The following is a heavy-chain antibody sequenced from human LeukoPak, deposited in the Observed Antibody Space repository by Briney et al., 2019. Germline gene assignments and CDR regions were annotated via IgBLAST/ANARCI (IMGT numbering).Heavy chain of an antibody. CDR1: WFTVSSNY. CDR3: ARGSLYYYDSSGYLSSPFDY. D-gene: IGHD3-22*01. Sequence: PGGSLRPSCAASWFTVSSNYMSWVRQAPGKGLEWVPVIYSGGSTYYADSVKGRFTISRDNSKNTLYLQMNSLRAEDTAVYYCARGSLYYYDSSGYLSSPFDYWGQGTLVTVSS. V-gene: IGHV3-53*01. J-gene: IGHJ4*02. CDR2: IYSGGST.